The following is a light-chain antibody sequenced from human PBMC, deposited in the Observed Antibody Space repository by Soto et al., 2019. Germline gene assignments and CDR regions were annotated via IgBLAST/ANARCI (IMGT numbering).Light chain of an antibody. CDR1: QSISSY. CDR2: AAS. V-gene: IGKV1-39*01. J-gene: IGKJ1*01. CDR3: QQYGSSPGWT. Sequence: DIQMTQSPSSLSASVGDRVTITCRASQSISSYLNWYQQKPGKAPKLLIYAASSLQSGVPSRFSGSGSGTDFTLTISRLEPEDFAVYYCQQYGSSPGWTFGQGTKVDIK.